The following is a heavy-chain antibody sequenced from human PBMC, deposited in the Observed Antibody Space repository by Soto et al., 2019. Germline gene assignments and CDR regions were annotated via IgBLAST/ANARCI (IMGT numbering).Heavy chain of an antibody. J-gene: IGHJ6*02. CDR3: ARDLRVSSSSMLTSYGMDV. CDR1: GYTFTGYY. D-gene: IGHD6-6*01. Sequence: ASVKVSCKASGYTFTGYYMHWVRQAPGQGLEWMGWINPNSGGTNYAQKFQGWVTMTRDTSISTAYMELSRLRSDDTAVYYCARDLRVSSSSMLTSYGMDVWGQGTTVTVSS. CDR2: INPNSGGT. V-gene: IGHV1-2*04.